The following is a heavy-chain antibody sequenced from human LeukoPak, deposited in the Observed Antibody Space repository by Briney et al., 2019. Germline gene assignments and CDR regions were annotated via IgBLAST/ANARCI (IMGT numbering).Heavy chain of an antibody. CDR3: ARYLCSSTSCYRDAFDI. D-gene: IGHD2-2*02. V-gene: IGHV1-8*01. J-gene: IGHJ3*02. CDR1: GYTFTSYD. CDR2: MNPNSGNT. Sequence: GASVKVSCKASGYTFTSYDINWVRQATGQGLEWMGWMNPNSGNTGYAQKFQGRVTMTRNTSISTAYMGLSSLRFEDTAVYYCARYLCSSTSCYRDAFDIWGQGTMVTVSS.